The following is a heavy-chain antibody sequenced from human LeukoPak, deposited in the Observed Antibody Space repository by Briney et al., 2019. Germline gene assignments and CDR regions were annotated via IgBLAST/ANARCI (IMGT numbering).Heavy chain of an antibody. V-gene: IGHV3-30-3*01. J-gene: IGHJ4*02. CDR2: ISYDGSNK. CDR1: GFTFSSYA. Sequence: GGSLRLSCAASGFTFSSYAMHWVRQAPGKGLEWVAVISYDGSNKYYADSVKGRFTISRDNSKNTLYLQMNSLRAEDTAVYYCARGSYYYDLWGQGTLVTVSS. D-gene: IGHD3-22*01. CDR3: ARGSYYYDL.